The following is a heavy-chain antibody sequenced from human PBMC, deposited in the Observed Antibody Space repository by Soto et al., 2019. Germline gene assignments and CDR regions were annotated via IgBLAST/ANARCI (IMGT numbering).Heavy chain of an antibody. CDR3: ARSARVRWQQLARGYNWFDP. J-gene: IGHJ5*02. D-gene: IGHD6-13*01. V-gene: IGHV4-31*03. CDR2: IYYSGST. Sequence: PSETLSLTCTVSGGSISSGGYYWSWIRQHPGKGLEWIGYIYYSGSTYYNPSLKSRVTISVDTSKNQFSLKLSSVTAADTAVYYCARSARVRWQQLARGYNWFDPWGQGTLVTVSS. CDR1: GGSISSGGYY.